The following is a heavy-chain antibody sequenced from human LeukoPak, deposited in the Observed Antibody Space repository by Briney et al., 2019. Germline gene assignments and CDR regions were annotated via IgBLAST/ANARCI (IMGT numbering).Heavy chain of an antibody. CDR3: ARVKRELRFLEWLLSNYYYYGMDV. J-gene: IGHJ6*02. D-gene: IGHD3-3*01. Sequence: GASVKVSCKASGYTFTSYGISWVRQAPGQGLEWMGWISAYNGNTNYAQKLQGRVTITADESTSTAYMELSSLRSEDTAVYYCARVKRELRFLEWLLSNYYYYGMDVWGQGTTVTVSS. CDR1: GYTFTSYG. CDR2: ISAYNGNT. V-gene: IGHV1-18*01.